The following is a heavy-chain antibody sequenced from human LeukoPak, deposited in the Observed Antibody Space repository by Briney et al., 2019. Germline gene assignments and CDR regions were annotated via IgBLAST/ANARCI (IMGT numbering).Heavy chain of an antibody. CDR2: IYYSGST. CDR3: ARVRYYALDAFDI. J-gene: IGHJ3*02. CDR1: GGSISSSSYY. V-gene: IGHV4-39*07. Sequence: SETLSLTCTVSGGSISSSSYYWGWIRQPPGKGLEWIGSIYYSGSTYYNPSLKSRVTISVDTSKNQFSLKLSSVTAADTAVYYCARVRYYALDAFDIWGQGTMVTVSS. D-gene: IGHD3-3*01.